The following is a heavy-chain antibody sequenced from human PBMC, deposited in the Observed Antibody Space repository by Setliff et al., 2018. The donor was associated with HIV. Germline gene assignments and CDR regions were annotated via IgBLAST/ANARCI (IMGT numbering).Heavy chain of an antibody. CDR2: MSYDGRMK. V-gene: IGHV3-30*18. J-gene: IGHJ4*02. D-gene: IGHD3-3*01. CDR1: GFTFSNHG. CDR3: AKERLRFLEWLPLDY. Sequence: GGSLRLSCAASGFTFSNHGMHWVRQAPGKGLEWVAVMSYDGRMKDYADSVKGRFTVSRDNSKNTLSLQMDSLRAEDTAVYYCAKERLRFLEWLPLDYWGQGTLVTVSS.